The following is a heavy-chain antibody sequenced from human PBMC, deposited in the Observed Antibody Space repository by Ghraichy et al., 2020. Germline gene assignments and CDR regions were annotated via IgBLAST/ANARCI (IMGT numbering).Heavy chain of an antibody. V-gene: IGHV4-61*01. CDR2: IYYSGST. D-gene: IGHD3-9*01. CDR1: GGSVSSGSYY. J-gene: IGHJ5*02. Sequence: SQTLSLTCTVSGGSVSSGSYYWSWIRQPPGKGLEWIGYIYYSGSTNYNPSLKSRVTISVDTSKNQFSLKLSSVTAADTAVYYCARGLSGRYVDWLWSGWFDPWGQGTLVTVSS. CDR3: ARGLSGRYVDWLWSGWFDP.